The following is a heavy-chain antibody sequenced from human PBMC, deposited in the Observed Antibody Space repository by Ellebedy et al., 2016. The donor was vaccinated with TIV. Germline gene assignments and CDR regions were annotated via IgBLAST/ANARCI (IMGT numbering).Heavy chain of an antibody. CDR2: ISGSVGNT. V-gene: IGHV3-23*01. D-gene: IGHD4-23*01. CDR3: ARDPVGVGPAFDI. CDR1: GLTLTSHA. Sequence: PGGSLRLSCPASGLTLTSHAMSWVRQAPGKGLEWVSSISGSVGNTYYADSVKGRFTISRDNSKDTLYLQLNSLRAEDTAVYYCARDPVGVGPAFDIWGQGTMVTVSS. J-gene: IGHJ3*02.